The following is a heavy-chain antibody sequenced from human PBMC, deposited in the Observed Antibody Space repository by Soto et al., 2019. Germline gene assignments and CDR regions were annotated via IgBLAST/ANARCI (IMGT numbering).Heavy chain of an antibody. D-gene: IGHD2-8*01. CDR2: IYYSGST. V-gene: IGHV4-59*01. J-gene: IGHJ6*02. Sequence: SETLSLTCTVSGGSISSYYWSWIRQPPGKGLEWIGYIYYSGSTNYNPSLKSRVTISVDTSKNQFSLKPSSVTAADTAVYYCARTNALGYYYYGMDVWGQGTTVTVSS. CDR3: ARTNALGYYYYGMDV. CDR1: GGSISSYY.